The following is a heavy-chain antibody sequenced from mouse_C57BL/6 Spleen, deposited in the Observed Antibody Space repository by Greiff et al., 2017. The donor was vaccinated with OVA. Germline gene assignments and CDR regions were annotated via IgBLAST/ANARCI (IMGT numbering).Heavy chain of an antibody. CDR3: ARSGPYYFDY. Sequence: QVQLQQPGAELVKPGASVKLSCKASGYTFTSYWMHWVKQRPGPGLEWIGMIHPNSGSTNYNEKFKSKATLTVDKSSSTAYMQLSSLTSEDSAVYYCARSGPYYFDYWGQGTTLTVSS. J-gene: IGHJ2*01. V-gene: IGHV1-64*01. CDR1: GYTFTSYW. D-gene: IGHD3-1*01. CDR2: IHPNSGST.